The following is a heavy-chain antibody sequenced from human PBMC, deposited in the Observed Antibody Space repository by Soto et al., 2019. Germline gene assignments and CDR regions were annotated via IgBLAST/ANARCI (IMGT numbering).Heavy chain of an antibody. D-gene: IGHD4-17*01. CDR1: GGSISSGDYY. V-gene: IGHV4-30-4*01. CDR2: IYYSGST. J-gene: IGHJ4*02. CDR3: ARDGLIREVQHGDFL. Sequence: QVQLQESGPGLVKPSQTLSLTCTVSGGSISSGDYYWSWIRQPPGKGLEWIGYIYYSGSTYYNPSLKSRVTISVDTSKNQFSLKLSSVTAADTAVYYCARDGLIREVQHGDFLWGQGTLVTVSS.